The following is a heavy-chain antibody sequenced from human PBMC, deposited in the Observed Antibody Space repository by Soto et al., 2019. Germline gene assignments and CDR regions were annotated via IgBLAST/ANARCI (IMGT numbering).Heavy chain of an antibody. CDR1: GYTFTSYG. CDR3: ARGPRYCSSTTCFAGVTWFDP. V-gene: IGHV1-18*04. CDR2: ISNFNGNT. D-gene: IGHD2-2*01. Sequence: ASVKVSCKSSGYTFTSYGTAWVRKAPGQGLEWMGWISNFNGNTNYAQKVQGRVTLTTDTSTTTTYMELRSLRSDDTAVYYCARGPRYCSSTTCFAGVTWFDPWG. J-gene: IGHJ5*02.